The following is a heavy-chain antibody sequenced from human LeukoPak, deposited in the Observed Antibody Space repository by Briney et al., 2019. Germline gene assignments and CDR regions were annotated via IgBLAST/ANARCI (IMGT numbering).Heavy chain of an antibody. V-gene: IGHV3-23*01. Sequence: GGSLRLSCVASGFTFRIYDMSWVRQVPGKGLECVSVISRGGSGTTYYADSVKGRFTISRDNSKNTLYLQMNNLRADDTAVYYCAKKGQADDYGKPDWGQGTLVTVSS. D-gene: IGHD4-17*01. CDR3: AKKGQADDYGKPD. CDR2: ISRGGSGTT. CDR1: GFTFRIYD. J-gene: IGHJ4*02.